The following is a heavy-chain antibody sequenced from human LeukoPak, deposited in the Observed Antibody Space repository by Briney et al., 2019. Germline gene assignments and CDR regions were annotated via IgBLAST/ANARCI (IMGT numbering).Heavy chain of an antibody. Sequence: SETLSLTCTVSGGSISSYYWSWIRQPPGKGLEWIGYVYYSGSTNYNPSLKSRVTISVDTSKNQFSLKLSSVTAADTAVYYCARSELLWFGGVNSGFDYWGQGTLVAVSS. D-gene: IGHD3-10*01. J-gene: IGHJ4*02. CDR1: GGSISSYY. CDR3: ARSELLWFGGVNSGFDY. V-gene: IGHV4-59*01. CDR2: VYYSGST.